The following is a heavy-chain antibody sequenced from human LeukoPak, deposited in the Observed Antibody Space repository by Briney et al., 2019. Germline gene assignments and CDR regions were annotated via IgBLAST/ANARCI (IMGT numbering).Heavy chain of an antibody. D-gene: IGHD5-18*01. J-gene: IGHJ4*02. V-gene: IGHV3-30*02. CDR2: IRYDGSNK. CDR3: ARDEYSYGSTDY. Sequence: GGSLRLSCAASGFTFSSYGMHWVRQAPGKGLEWVAFIRYDGSNKYYADSVKGRFTISRDNAKNSLYLQMNSLRAEDTALYYCARDEYSYGSTDYWGQGTLVTVSS. CDR1: GFTFSSYG.